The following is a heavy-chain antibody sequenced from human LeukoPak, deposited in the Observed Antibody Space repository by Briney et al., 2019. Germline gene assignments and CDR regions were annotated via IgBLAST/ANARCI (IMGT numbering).Heavy chain of an antibody. CDR1: GYTFTSYG. D-gene: IGHD6-19*01. Sequence: ASVKISCKASGYTFTSYGISWVRQAPGQGLEWMGWISAYNGNTNYAQKLQGRVTMTTDTSTSTAYTELRSLRSDDTAVYYCARDLTGWLVRDYFDYWGQGTLVTVSS. V-gene: IGHV1-18*01. CDR2: ISAYNGNT. CDR3: ARDLTGWLVRDYFDY. J-gene: IGHJ4*02.